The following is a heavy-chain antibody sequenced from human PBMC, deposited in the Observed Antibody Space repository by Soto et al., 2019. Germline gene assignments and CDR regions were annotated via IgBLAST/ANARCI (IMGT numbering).Heavy chain of an antibody. CDR2: IIPIFGTA. CDR3: ARGNIVVVPAALYYYYGMDV. CDR1: GGTFSSYA. J-gene: IGHJ6*02. Sequence: GASVKVSFKASGGTFSSYAISWLRQAHGQGLEWMGGIIPIFGTANYAQKFQGRVTITADESTTTAYVELSSLRSEDTAVYYCARGNIVVVPAALYYYYGMDVWGQGTTVTVSS. V-gene: IGHV1-69*13. D-gene: IGHD2-2*01.